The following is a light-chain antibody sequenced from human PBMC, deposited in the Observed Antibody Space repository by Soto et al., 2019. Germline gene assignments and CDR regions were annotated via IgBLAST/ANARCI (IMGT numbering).Light chain of an antibody. V-gene: IGKV3-15*01. CDR2: GAS. CDR3: PQYETWPLMYT. CDR1: QSVSSN. J-gene: IGKJ2*01. Sequence: EIVMTQYPATLSLSPGERATLSCLASQSVSSNLAWYQQKPGQAPMLLIYGASTRATGIPARFSDSGSGTAFTLTISRMQYDDFAVYFCPQYETWPLMYTFGQGQKLEI.